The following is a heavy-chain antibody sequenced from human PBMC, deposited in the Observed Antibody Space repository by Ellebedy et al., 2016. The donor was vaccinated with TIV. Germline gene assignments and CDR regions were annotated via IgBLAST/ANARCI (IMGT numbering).Heavy chain of an antibody. CDR2: ICGSGST. Sequence: MPSETLSLTCTVSGDSIKRYCWSWVRQPAGKGLEWIGRICGSGSTNYNPSLKSRVTMSLDTSKNHFSLDLSSVTAADKAIYNCARGHYSSGGYTIDVWGQGTAVTVSS. V-gene: IGHV4-4*07. CDR3: ARGHYSSGGYTIDV. J-gene: IGHJ6*02. D-gene: IGHD6-25*01. CDR1: GDSIKRYC.